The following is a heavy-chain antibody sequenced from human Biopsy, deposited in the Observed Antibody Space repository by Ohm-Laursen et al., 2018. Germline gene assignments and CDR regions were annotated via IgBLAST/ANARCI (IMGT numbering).Heavy chain of an antibody. J-gene: IGHJ5*01. CDR3: ARELGDFWGGRQFDF. CDR2: IDPTSGGT. D-gene: IGHD3-3*01. V-gene: IGHV1-2*02. CDR1: AYSFADHR. Sequence: ASANASCTVSAYSFADHRIHWVRQAPGQGLEWMGWIDPTSGGTNYAQKFQGRVTMTRDTSISTSYMELRRLTSDDTAVFYCARELGDFWGGRQFDFWGQGTLVTVSS.